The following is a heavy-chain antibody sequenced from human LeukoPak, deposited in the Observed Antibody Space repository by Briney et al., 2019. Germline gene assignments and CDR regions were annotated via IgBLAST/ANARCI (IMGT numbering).Heavy chain of an antibody. CDR2: IYYSGST. CDR3: AGGGLYSSSWELFDY. D-gene: IGHD6-13*01. V-gene: IGHV4-61*08. Sequence: SETLSLTCAVSGGSISSGGYSWSWIRQSPGKGLEWIGYIYYSGSTNYNPSLKSRVTISVDTSKNQFSLKLSSVTAADTAVYYCAGGGLYSSSWELFDYWGQGTLVTVSS. J-gene: IGHJ4*02. CDR1: GGSISSGGYS.